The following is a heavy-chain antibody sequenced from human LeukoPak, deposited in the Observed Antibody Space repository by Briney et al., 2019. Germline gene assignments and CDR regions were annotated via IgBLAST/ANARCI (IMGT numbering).Heavy chain of an antibody. Sequence: PSETLSLTCTVSGGSISSYYWSWIRQPPGKGLEWIGYIYYSGSTNYNPSLKSRVTISVDTSKNQFSLKLSSVTAADTAVYYCARGGFYYDSSLDVWGQGTTVTVSS. D-gene: IGHD3-22*01. CDR2: IYYSGST. CDR1: GGSISSYY. CDR3: ARGGFYYDSSLDV. J-gene: IGHJ6*02. V-gene: IGHV4-59*01.